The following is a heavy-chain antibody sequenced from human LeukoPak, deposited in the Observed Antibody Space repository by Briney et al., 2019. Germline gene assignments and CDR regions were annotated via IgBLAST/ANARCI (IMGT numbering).Heavy chain of an antibody. CDR1: GFTLDVFA. Sequence: GGSLRLSWAALGFTLDVFAMNGVGQAPGRGWEGFSGISWNSGNIGYADSVKGRFTISRDNAKNSLYLQMNSLRAEDTALYYCTKSPSVVTAKGYFDYWGQGTLVTVSS. V-gene: IGHV3-9*01. D-gene: IGHD2-21*02. J-gene: IGHJ4*02. CDR3: TKSPSVVTAKGYFDY. CDR2: ISWNSGNI.